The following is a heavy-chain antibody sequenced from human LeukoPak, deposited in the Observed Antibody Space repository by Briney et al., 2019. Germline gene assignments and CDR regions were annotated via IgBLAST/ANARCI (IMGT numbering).Heavy chain of an antibody. D-gene: IGHD3-16*01. Sequence: TPSETLSLTCTVSGYSISSAYYWGWIRQPPGKGLEWIGSIYHSGSTYYNPSLKSRVTISVDTSKNQFSLKLSSVTAADTAVYYCARAVRFAGRGYYYMDVWGKGTTVTVSS. CDR2: IYHSGST. CDR3: ARAVRFAGRGYYYMDV. CDR1: GYSISSAYY. V-gene: IGHV4-38-2*02. J-gene: IGHJ6*03.